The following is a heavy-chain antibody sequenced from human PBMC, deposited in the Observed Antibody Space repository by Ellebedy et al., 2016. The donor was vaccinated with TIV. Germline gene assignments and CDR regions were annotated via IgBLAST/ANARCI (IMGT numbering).Heavy chain of an antibody. J-gene: IGHJ4*02. V-gene: IGHV1-18*04. CDR3: ARAPSSGHSPFWY. Sequence: ASVKVSXXASGYSFTNYGISWVRQAPGQGLEWVGWVSGYNGDTNYAQKLQGRVTMTTDTSTSTAYMELRSLRSDDTDVYYCARAPSSGHSPFWYWGQGTLVTVSS. D-gene: IGHD3-3*01. CDR1: GYSFTNYG. CDR2: VSGYNGDT.